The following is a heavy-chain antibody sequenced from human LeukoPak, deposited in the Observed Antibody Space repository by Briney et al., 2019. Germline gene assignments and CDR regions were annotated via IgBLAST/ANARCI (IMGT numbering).Heavy chain of an antibody. CDR2: FDPEDGET. CDR1: GYTFTSYY. CDR3: ATLCFISRGDCYSHDAFDI. D-gene: IGHD2-21*02. V-gene: IGHV1-24*01. Sequence: PGASVKVSCKASGYTFTSYYMHWVRQAPGKGLEWMGGFDPEDGETIYAQKFQGRVTMTEDTSTDTAYMELSSLRSEDTAVYYCATLCFISRGDCYSHDAFDIWGQGTMVTVSS. J-gene: IGHJ3*02.